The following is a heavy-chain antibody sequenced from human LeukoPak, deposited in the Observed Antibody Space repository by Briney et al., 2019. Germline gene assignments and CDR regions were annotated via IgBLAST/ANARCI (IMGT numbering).Heavy chain of an antibody. D-gene: IGHD3-16*01. CDR3: AREIGYFDF. J-gene: IGHJ4*02. V-gene: IGHV4-59*11. Sequence: SETLSLTCTVSGVSNSSHYWSWLRQPPGKGLEWIGFIHYSGSTNYNPSLKSRVTISVDTSENQFSLKLSSVTAADTAVCYCAREIGYFDFWGQGTLVTVSS. CDR1: GVSNSSHY. CDR2: IHYSGST.